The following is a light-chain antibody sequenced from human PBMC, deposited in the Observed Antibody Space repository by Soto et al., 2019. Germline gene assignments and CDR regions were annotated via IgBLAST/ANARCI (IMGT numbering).Light chain of an antibody. Sequence: EIVMTQSPVTLSVSPGERATLSCRTSQSVGKNLAWYQQRPGQAPRLLIHGASTRASGVPARFSGSGSGTDFSLTISSLQSEDFAFYYCQQYTDSPITFGPGTKVDLK. CDR3: QQYTDSPIT. CDR2: GAS. CDR1: QSVGKN. J-gene: IGKJ3*01. V-gene: IGKV3-15*01.